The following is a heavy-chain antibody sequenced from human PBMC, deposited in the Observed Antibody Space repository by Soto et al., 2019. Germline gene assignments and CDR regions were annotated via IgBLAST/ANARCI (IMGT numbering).Heavy chain of an antibody. CDR3: AKVRERYSSSAYFQH. CDR1: GFTFSSYA. J-gene: IGHJ1*01. D-gene: IGHD6-13*01. V-gene: IGHV3-23*01. Sequence: GGSLRLSCAASGFTFSSYAMSWVRQAPGKGLEWVSAISGSGGSTYYADSVKGRFTISRDNSKNTLYLQMNSLRAEDTAVYYCAKVRERYSSSAYFQHWGQGTLVTVSS. CDR2: ISGSGGST.